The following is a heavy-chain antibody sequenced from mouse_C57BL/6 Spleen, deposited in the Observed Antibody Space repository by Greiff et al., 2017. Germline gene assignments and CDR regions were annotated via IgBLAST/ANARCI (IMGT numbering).Heavy chain of an antibody. Sequence: VQLQQPGAELVKPGASVKMSCKASGYTFTSYWITWVKQRPGQGLEWIGDIYPGSGSTNYNEKFKSKATLTVDTSSSTAYMQLSSLTAEDSAVYYCAPYYYGSSYEGFDYWGQGTTLTVSS. D-gene: IGHD1-1*01. CDR2: IYPGSGST. CDR1: GYTFTSYW. V-gene: IGHV1-55*01. CDR3: APYYYGSSYEGFDY. J-gene: IGHJ2*01.